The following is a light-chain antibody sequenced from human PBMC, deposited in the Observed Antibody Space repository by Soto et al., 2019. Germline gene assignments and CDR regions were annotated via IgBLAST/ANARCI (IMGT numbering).Light chain of an antibody. Sequence: DIQMTQAPSSLSASVGDRVTITCRASQSISSNLNWYQQKPGKGPKLLIYAASSLQSGVPSRFSGSGSGTDFTLTISSLQAEDVAVYYCQQHYSTPPLTFGQGTRVEIK. CDR3: QQHYSTPPLT. J-gene: IGKJ5*01. CDR2: AAS. V-gene: IGKV1-39*01. CDR1: QSISSN.